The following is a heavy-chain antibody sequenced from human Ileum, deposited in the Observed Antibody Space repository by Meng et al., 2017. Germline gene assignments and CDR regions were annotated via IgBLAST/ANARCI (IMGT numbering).Heavy chain of an antibody. Sequence: SAPGWVRPLPTLSLTGTVSGGSISSGSYHWSWFRQPAGKGLAWIGRIYTSGSTNYNPSLKSRVTMSVDTFNNQFSLKLSSATAADTAVYYCARDVVPTVTYYYNWCDLWGQGTLVTVSS. CDR2: IYTSGST. CDR3: ARDVVPTVTYYYNWCDL. CDR1: GGSISSGSYH. V-gene: IGHV4-61*02. J-gene: IGHJ5*02. D-gene: IGHD4-17*01.